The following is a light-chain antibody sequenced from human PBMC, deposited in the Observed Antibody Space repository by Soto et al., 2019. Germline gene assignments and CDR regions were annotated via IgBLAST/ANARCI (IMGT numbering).Light chain of an antibody. CDR1: SSDVGGYNY. V-gene: IGLV2-14*01. CDR3: SSYTSSSPDV. CDR2: DVS. Sequence: QSALTQPASVSGSPGQSITISCTGTSSDVGGYNYVSWYQQHPGKAPKLMIYDVSNRPSGVSNRFSGSKSGNTASLTISGLQAEDEAGYYCSSYTSSSPDVFGTGTKVTVL. J-gene: IGLJ1*01.